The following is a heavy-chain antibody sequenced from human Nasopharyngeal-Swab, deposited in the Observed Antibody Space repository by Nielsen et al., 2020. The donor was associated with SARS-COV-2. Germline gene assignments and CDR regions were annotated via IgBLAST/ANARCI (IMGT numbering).Heavy chain of an antibody. V-gene: IGHV3-74*01. J-gene: IGHJ4*02. D-gene: IGHD3-3*01. CDR3: ATIFGVPY. Sequence: GGSLRLSCAASGFNLSYHWMHWVRQAPGKGLVWVSRINSDGSSTSYADSVKGRFTISRDNAKNTLYLQMNSLRAEDTAVYYCATIFGVPYWGQGTLVTVSS. CDR1: GFNLSYHW. CDR2: INSDGSST.